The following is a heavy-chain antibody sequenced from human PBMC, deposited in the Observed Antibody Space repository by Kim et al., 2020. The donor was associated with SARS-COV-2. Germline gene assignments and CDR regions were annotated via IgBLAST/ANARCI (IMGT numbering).Heavy chain of an antibody. J-gene: IGHJ5*02. D-gene: IGHD3-22*01. Sequence: SETLSLTCTVSGGSISSGGYYWSWIRQHPGKGLEWIGYIYYSGSTYYNPSLKSRVTISVDTSKNQFSLKLSSVTAAHTAVYYCARVPSPYYYDSSGRPGWFDPWGQGTLVTVSS. CDR1: GGSISSGGYY. V-gene: IGHV4-31*03. CDR3: ARVPSPYYYDSSGRPGWFDP. CDR2: IYYSGST.